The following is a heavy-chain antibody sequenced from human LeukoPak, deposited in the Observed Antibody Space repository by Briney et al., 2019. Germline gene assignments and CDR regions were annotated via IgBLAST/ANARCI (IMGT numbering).Heavy chain of an antibody. D-gene: IGHD2-2*01. J-gene: IGHJ5*02. CDR3: ARVPDFSSTSCYEGTWFDP. Sequence: GASVTVSCKDSGYTFTSYGISGVRQAPAQGLEWMEWINAYNGNTNYAQKLQGRVTMTTDTSTSTAYIELRSLRSPDTAVYYCARVPDFSSTSCYEGTWFDPWGQGTLVTVSS. CDR1: GYTFTSYG. V-gene: IGHV1-18*01. CDR2: INAYNGNT.